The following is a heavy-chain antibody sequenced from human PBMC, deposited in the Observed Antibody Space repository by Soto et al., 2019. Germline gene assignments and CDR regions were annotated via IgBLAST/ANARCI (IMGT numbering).Heavy chain of an antibody. Sequence: SETLSLTCTVSGGSISSYYWSWIRQPPGKGLEWIGYIYYSGSTNYNPSLKSRVTISVDTSKNQFSLKLSSVTAADTAVYYCARVNVNDFWSGYSFDYWGQGTLVTVSS. CDR2: IYYSGST. CDR3: ARVNVNDFWSGYSFDY. CDR1: GGSISSYY. D-gene: IGHD3-3*01. J-gene: IGHJ4*02. V-gene: IGHV4-59*01.